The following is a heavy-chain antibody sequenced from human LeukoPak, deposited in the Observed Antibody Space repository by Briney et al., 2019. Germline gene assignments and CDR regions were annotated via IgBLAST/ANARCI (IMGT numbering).Heavy chain of an antibody. J-gene: IGHJ4*02. D-gene: IGHD6-19*01. Sequence: GGSLRLSCAASGFTFSKYWVLWVRQAPGKGLESVSRINTDGAVTTYADSVKGRFTVSRDNADNTLFLQMNSVRDEDTAVYYCATKQWLAPPPDSWGQGTPVTVSS. CDR3: ATKQWLAPPPDS. CDR1: GFTFSKYW. CDR2: INTDGAVT. V-gene: IGHV3-74*01.